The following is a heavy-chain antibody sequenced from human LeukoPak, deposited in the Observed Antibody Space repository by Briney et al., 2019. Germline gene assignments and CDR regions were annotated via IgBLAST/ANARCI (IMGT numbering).Heavy chain of an antibody. D-gene: IGHD1-26*01. CDR2: SRSKAYGGTT. CDR3: AKWRSYSGSYYFDY. J-gene: IGHJ4*02. V-gene: IGHV3-49*04. CDR1: GITFGDYA. Sequence: GGSLRLSCTGSGITFGDYAMSWVRQAPGKGLEWVGFSRSKAYGGTTEYAASVKGRFTISREDSKSIAYLQMNSLKTEDTAVYYCAKWRSYSGSYYFDYWGQGTLVTVSS.